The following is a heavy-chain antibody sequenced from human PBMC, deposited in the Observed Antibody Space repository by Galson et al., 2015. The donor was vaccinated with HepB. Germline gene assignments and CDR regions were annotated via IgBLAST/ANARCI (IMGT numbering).Heavy chain of an antibody. CDR2: ISASGGEK. CDR1: GFIVDGSG. D-gene: IGHD3-10*01. CDR3: TRDSGWDSAY. V-gene: IGHV3-23*01. J-gene: IGHJ4*02. Sequence: SQRLSCAASGFIVDGSGMSWFRQAPGKGLEWVSGISASGGEKYYLDSVKGRFTISRDKSQNTIYMQMNSLRVDDSAIYYCTRDSGWDSAYWGQGTLVTVSS.